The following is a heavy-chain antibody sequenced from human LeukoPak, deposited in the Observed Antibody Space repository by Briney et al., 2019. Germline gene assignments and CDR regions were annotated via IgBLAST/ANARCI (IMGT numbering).Heavy chain of an antibody. V-gene: IGHV4-59*01. CDR2: IYYSGST. Sequence: PSETLSLTCTVSGGSISSYYWSWIRQPPGKGLEWIGYIYYSGSTNYNPSLKSRVTISVDTSKNQFSLKLSSVTAADTAVYYCARGEWLRFYYYMDVWGKGTTVTVS. CDR3: ARGEWLRFYYYMDV. CDR1: GGSISSYY. J-gene: IGHJ6*03. D-gene: IGHD5-12*01.